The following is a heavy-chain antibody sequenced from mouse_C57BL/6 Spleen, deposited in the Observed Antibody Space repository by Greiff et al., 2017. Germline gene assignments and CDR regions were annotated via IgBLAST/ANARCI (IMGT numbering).Heavy chain of an antibody. CDR3: ARYITTVVVGFDY. D-gene: IGHD1-1*01. Sequence: EVQLQQSGPELVKPGASVKISCKASGYTFTDYYMNWVKQSHGKSLEWIGDINPNNGGTSYNQKFKGKATLTVDKSSSTAYMELRSLTSEDSAVYYCARYITTVVVGFDYWGQGTTLTVSS. V-gene: IGHV1-26*01. CDR1: GYTFTDYY. J-gene: IGHJ2*01. CDR2: INPNNGGT.